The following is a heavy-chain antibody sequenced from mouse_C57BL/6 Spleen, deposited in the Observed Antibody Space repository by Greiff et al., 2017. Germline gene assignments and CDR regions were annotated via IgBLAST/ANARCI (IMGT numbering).Heavy chain of an antibody. CDR2: IWSGGNT. J-gene: IGHJ1*03. Sequence: QVQLKESGPGLVQPSQSLSITCTVSGFSLTSYGVHWVRQSPGKGLEWLGVIWSGGNTDYNAAFISRLSISKDNSKSQVFFKMNSLQADDTALDYCARNLVLLWYFDVWGTGTTVTAAS. CDR1: GFSLTSYG. CDR3: ARNLVLLWYFDV. D-gene: IGHD1-1*01. V-gene: IGHV2-2*01.